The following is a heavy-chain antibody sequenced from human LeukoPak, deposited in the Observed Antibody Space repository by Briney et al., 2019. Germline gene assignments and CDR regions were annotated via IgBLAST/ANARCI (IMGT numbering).Heavy chain of an antibody. CDR1: GGSFSGYY. Sequence: SETLSLTCAVYGGSFSGYYWSWIRQPPGKGLEWIGYIYYSGSTNYNPSLKNRVTISVDTSKNQFSLKLSSVTAADTAVYYCARGRLEYYYDSSGLIDYWGQGTLVTVSS. J-gene: IGHJ4*02. CDR3: ARGRLEYYYDSSGLIDY. D-gene: IGHD3-22*01. CDR2: IYYSGST. V-gene: IGHV4-59*08.